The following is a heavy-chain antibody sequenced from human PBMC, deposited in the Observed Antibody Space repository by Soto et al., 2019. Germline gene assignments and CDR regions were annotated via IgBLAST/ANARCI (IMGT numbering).Heavy chain of an antibody. Sequence: QVQLQESGPGLMKTSQTLSLTCTVSVGSIISADYYWRWIRQPPGKGLEWLGYIYYSGSTYYNPSLNSRVTISRDPSKTQFSLKLSSVTAADTAVYYCATAVYCRSASCSNWFDPWGQGTLVTVSS. CDR2: IYYSGST. CDR1: VGSIISADYY. J-gene: IGHJ5*02. CDR3: ATAVYCRSASCSNWFDP. V-gene: IGHV4-30-4*01. D-gene: IGHD2-2*01.